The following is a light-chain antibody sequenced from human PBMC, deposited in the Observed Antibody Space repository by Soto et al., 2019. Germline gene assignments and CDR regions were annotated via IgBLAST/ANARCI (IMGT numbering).Light chain of an antibody. Sequence: IVLTQSPGTLSLSPWERATLSCKASQSVSNNYLAWYQQKPGQAPRLLIYGAPNRATGIPDRFSGRGAGTDFTLTISRLEPEDYAVYYCQQYVSSGTFGQGTKVDI. CDR2: GAP. V-gene: IGKV3-20*01. J-gene: IGKJ1*01. CDR1: QSVSNNY. CDR3: QQYVSSGT.